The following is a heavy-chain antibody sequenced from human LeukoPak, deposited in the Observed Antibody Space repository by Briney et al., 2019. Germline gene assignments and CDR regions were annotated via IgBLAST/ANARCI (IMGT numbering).Heavy chain of an antibody. J-gene: IGHJ4*02. D-gene: IGHD2-2*01. V-gene: IGHV3-7*01. CDR1: GFTFSNYW. CDR3: ARDPCCYSSSWGPYFDY. Sequence: GGSLRLSCAASGFTFSNYWISWVRQAPEKGLEWVANIKADASEKQYVDSVKGRFTISRDNAKNSLYLQMNSLRAEDTAVYYCARDPCCYSSSWGPYFDYWGQGTLVTVSS. CDR2: IKADASEK.